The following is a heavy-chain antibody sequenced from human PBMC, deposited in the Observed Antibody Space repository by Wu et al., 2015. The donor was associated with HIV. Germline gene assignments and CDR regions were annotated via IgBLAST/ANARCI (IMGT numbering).Heavy chain of an antibody. J-gene: IGHJ4*02. CDR1: GYTFTSYG. V-gene: IGHV1-18*01. D-gene: IGHD3-3*01. CDR3: ARRRSDVYDFWSGYLDY. Sequence: QVQLVQSGAEVKKPGASVKVSCKASGYTFTSYGISWVRQAPGQGLEWMGWISAYNGNTNYAQKLQGRVTMTTDTSTSTAYMELRSLRSDDTAVYYCARRRSDVYDFWSGYLDYWGQGTLVTVSS. CDR2: ISAYNGNT.